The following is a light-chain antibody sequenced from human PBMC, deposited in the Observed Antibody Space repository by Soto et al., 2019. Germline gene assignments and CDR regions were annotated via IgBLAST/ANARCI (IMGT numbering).Light chain of an antibody. V-gene: IGLV1-44*01. CDR3: AAWDDSLNGWV. Sequence: QPVLSQPPSASGTPGQRVTISCSGSNSNIGSDTVNWYQQLPGTAPKLLIHGNSQRPSGVPDRFSGSKSGTSASLAISSLQSEDEAHYYCAAWDDSLNGWVFGGGTKVTVL. CDR1: NSNIGSDT. J-gene: IGLJ3*02. CDR2: GNS.